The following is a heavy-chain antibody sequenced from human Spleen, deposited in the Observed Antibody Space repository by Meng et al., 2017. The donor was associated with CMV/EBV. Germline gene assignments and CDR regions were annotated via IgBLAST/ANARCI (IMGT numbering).Heavy chain of an antibody. V-gene: IGHV3-30*04. CDR2: IRYDGSNK. CDR1: SSSS. Sequence: SSSSMHWLRQAPGKGLEWVAVIRYDGSNKYYADSVKGRFTISRDNSKNTVYLQMHSLRAEDTAVFYCATLNLPGAISVAYYYGMDVWGQGTTVTVSS. CDR3: ATLNLPGAISVAYYYGMDV. J-gene: IGHJ6*02. D-gene: IGHD2-2*01.